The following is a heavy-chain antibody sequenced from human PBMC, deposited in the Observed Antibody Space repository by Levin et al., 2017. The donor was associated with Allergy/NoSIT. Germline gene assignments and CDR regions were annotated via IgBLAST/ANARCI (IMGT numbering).Heavy chain of an antibody. CDR3: AKGVSSGSPYRAFDR. CDR2: MRYSGDTT. J-gene: IGHJ3*02. Sequence: GESLKISCAASGFTFSSYTMTWVRQAPGKGLEWVSTMRYSGDTTYYADSVKGRFIISRDSSKDTLFLQMNSLRAEDTAFYYCAKGVSSGSPYRAFDRWGQGTMVTVSS. D-gene: IGHD1-26*01. V-gene: IGHV3-23*01. CDR1: GFTFSSYT.